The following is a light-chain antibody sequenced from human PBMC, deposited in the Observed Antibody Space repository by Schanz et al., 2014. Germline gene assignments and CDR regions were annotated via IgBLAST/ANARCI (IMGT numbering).Light chain of an antibody. J-gene: IGKJ5*01. Sequence: DIQMTQSPSTLSASVGDRVAITCRASQSISSWLAWYQQKPGKAPNLLIYKASTLESVVPSRFSGSGSGTEFTLAINSLQTDDFPTYYCQQYNSYSITFGKGTRLDSK. CDR3: QQYNSYSIT. CDR1: QSISSW. V-gene: IGKV1-5*03. CDR2: KAS.